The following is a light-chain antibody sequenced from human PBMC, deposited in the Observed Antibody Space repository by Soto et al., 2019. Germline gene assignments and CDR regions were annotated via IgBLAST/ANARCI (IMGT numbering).Light chain of an antibody. J-gene: IGLJ2*01. V-gene: IGLV2-8*01. CDR2: EVT. CDR3: SSYAGSNFVV. Sequence: QSALTQPPSASGSPGQSVTISCTGTSSDLGAYNYVSWYQQHPGKAPKLLIYEVTKRPSGVPDRVSGSNSGNTASLTVAGLQSEDEADFYCSSYAGSNFVVFVGGTKLTVL. CDR1: SSDLGAYNY.